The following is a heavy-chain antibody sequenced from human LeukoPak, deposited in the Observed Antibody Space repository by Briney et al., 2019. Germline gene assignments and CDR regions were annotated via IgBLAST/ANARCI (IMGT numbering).Heavy chain of an antibody. Sequence: SVKVSCKASGGTFSSYAISWVRQAPGQGLEWMGRIIPIFGTANYAQKFQGGVTITTNESTSTAYMELSSLRSEDTAVYYCAGINPYYYYMDVWGKGTTVTVSS. CDR3: AGINPYYYYMDV. J-gene: IGHJ6*03. CDR2: IIPIFGTA. V-gene: IGHV1-69*05. CDR1: GGTFSSYA.